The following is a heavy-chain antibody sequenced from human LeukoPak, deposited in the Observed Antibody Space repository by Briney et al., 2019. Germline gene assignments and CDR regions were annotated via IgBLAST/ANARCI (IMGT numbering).Heavy chain of an antibody. CDR2: IYPGDSDT. CDR1: GYSFPNYW. V-gene: IGHV5-51*01. CDR3: ARRRDYSDYSDAFDI. D-gene: IGHD4-11*01. J-gene: IGHJ3*02. Sequence: GESLKISCKASGYSFPNYWIGWVRQLPGKGLEWMGIIYPGDSDTRYTPSFQGQVTISADNSISTAYLHWASLKASDTAIYSCARRRDYSDYSDAFDIWGQGTMVTVSS.